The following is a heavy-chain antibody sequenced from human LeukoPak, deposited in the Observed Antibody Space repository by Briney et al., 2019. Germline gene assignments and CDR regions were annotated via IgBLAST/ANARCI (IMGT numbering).Heavy chain of an antibody. CDR1: GFTVSNSW. J-gene: IGHJ4*02. D-gene: IGHD7-27*01. V-gene: IGHV3-74*01. CDR3: ARGGLPGGFDY. CDR2: INNDGNRI. Sequence: TGGSLRLSCAASGFTVSNSWMFWVRQARGKGLMYVSEINNDGNRIRYVDSVKGRFTISRDGAKNTLFLQMNSLRDDDTAMYYCARGGLPGGFDYWGQGILVTVSS.